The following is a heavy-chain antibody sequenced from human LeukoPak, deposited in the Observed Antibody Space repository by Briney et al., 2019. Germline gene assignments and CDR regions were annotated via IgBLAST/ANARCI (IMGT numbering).Heavy chain of an antibody. J-gene: IGHJ4*02. CDR1: GYIFTSYW. CDR3: ARTHGNSPHGYFVNY. D-gene: IGHD4-23*01. V-gene: IGHV5-51*01. Sequence: GESLKISCRASGYIFTSYWLGWVRQTPDKGLEWVGIIHPGDSDPRYSPSFQGQVTISVDRSITTAYLQWGSLKATDTAIYYCARTHGNSPHGYFVNYWGQGTLVTVSS. CDR2: IHPGDSDP.